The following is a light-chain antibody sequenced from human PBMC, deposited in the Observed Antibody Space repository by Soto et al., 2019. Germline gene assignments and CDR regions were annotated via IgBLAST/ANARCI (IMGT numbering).Light chain of an antibody. CDR2: STF. CDR1: QTVNNN. CDR3: HQYNNWPLS. J-gene: IGKJ4*01. V-gene: IGKV3-15*01. Sequence: EIVMTQSPATLSVSPGERATLSSRASQTVNNNLAWYQQKVGQAPRLLIYSTFNRATGVPARFSGSGSGTDFTLTISSLQSEDFAFYYCHQYNNWPLSFGGGTKVEI.